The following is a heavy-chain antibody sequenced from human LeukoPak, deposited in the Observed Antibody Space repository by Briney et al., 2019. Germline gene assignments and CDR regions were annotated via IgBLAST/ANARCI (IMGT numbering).Heavy chain of an antibody. V-gene: IGHV4-59*08. J-gene: IGHJ4*02. D-gene: IGHD5-12*01. CDR1: GGSIGSYY. CDR2: MYYSGST. CDR3: ARHSRGYDSEFGY. Sequence: PSETLSLTCTVSGGSIGSYYWSWIRQPPGKGLEWIGYMYYSGSTNYNPSLKSRVTISVDKSRNQFSLTLSSVTAADTAVYYCARHSRGYDSEFGYWGQGTLVTVSS.